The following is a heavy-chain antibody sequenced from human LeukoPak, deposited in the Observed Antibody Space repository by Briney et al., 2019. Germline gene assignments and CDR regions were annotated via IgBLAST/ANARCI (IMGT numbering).Heavy chain of an antibody. CDR3: ARDWSLNTAIDY. V-gene: IGHV3-23*01. CDR2: ISDSGGST. Sequence: GGSLRLSCAASGFTLSEYAMSWVRQAPGKGLEWVSAISDSGGSTYYADSVKGRFTISRDNSESRLYLQMNSLRAEDTAVYYCARDWSLNTAIDYWGQGTLVTVSS. CDR1: GFTLSEYA. D-gene: IGHD5-18*01. J-gene: IGHJ4*02.